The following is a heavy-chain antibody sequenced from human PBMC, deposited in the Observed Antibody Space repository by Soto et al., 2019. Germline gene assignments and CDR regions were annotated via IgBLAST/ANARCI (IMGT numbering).Heavy chain of an antibody. CDR1: GGYISSSNC. CDR2: IYHSGST. V-gene: IGHV4-4*02. D-gene: IGHD3-10*01. CDR3: ARVSGSDFYGMDV. Sequence: QVQLQESRPGLVKPSGTLSLTCAVSGGYISSSNCWSWVRQPPGKGLEWIGEIYHSGSTNFNPSLRRRVTISIDKSKNQFSLKLNSGTAADTAVYYCARVSGSDFYGMDVWGQGTTVTVSS. J-gene: IGHJ6*02.